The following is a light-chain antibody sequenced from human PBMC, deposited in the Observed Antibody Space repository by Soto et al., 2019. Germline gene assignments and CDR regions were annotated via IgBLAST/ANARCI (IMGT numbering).Light chain of an antibody. V-gene: IGKV1-5*03. CDR1: QTISSW. CDR2: KAS. J-gene: IGKJ1*01. Sequence: IQMTQFPSTLSGSVGDRVTITCGASQTISSWLAWYQQKLGKAPKLLIYKASTLQSGVTSRFSGSGSGTEFTLTISSLQPDDFATYYCQHSNSYSEAFGQGTKVEIK. CDR3: QHSNSYSEA.